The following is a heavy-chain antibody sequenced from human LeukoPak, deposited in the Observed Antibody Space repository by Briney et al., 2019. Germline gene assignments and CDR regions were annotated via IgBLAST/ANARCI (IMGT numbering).Heavy chain of an antibody. CDR2: ISGSGGST. J-gene: IGHJ4*02. CDR3: AKGEYGSGSYFDY. D-gene: IGHD3-10*01. CDR1: GFTFSSYG. Sequence: GGTLRLSCAASGFTFSSYGTSWVRQAPGKGLEWVSAISGSGGSTYYADSVKGRFTISRDNSKNTLYLQMNSLRAEDTAVYYCAKGEYGSGSYFDYWGQGTLVTVSS. V-gene: IGHV3-23*01.